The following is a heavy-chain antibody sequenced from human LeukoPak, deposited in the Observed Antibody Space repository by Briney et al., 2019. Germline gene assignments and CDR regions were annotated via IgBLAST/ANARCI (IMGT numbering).Heavy chain of an antibody. CDR3: ARERVVASQYYYYGMDV. V-gene: IGHV3-74*01. Sequence: GGSLRLSCEASGFTFNNYWMHWVRQAPGKGLVWVSHIENNGRSTNYADSVKGRFTISRDNTRNTLSLEMNNLRAEDTAIYYCARERVVASQYYYYGMDVWGQGTTVTVSS. CDR1: GFTFNNYW. D-gene: IGHD2-15*01. CDR2: IENNGRST. J-gene: IGHJ6*02.